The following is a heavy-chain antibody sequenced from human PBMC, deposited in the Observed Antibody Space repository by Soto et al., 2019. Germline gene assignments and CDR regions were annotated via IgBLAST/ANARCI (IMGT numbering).Heavy chain of an antibody. D-gene: IGHD3-10*01. Sequence: WIRQPPGKALEWLALIYWDDDKRYSPSLKSRLTITKDTSKNQVVLTMTNMDPVDTATYYCAHYFYGSAVDHWGQGTLVTVSS. CDR2: IYWDDDK. CDR3: AHYFYGSAVDH. V-gene: IGHV2-5*02. J-gene: IGHJ5*02.